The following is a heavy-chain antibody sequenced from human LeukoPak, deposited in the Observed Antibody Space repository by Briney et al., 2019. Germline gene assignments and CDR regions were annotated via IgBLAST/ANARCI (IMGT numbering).Heavy chain of an antibody. CDR2: ISGSGGST. CDR3: AKGAIIDYSGSYLVY. Sequence: GGSLRLSCAASGFTFSSYATSWVRQAPGKGLEWVSAISGSGGSTYYADSVKGRFTISRDNSKNTLYLQMNSLRAEDTAVYYCAKGAIIDYSGSYLVYWGQGTLVTVSS. J-gene: IGHJ4*02. V-gene: IGHV3-23*01. CDR1: GFTFSSYA. D-gene: IGHD1-26*01.